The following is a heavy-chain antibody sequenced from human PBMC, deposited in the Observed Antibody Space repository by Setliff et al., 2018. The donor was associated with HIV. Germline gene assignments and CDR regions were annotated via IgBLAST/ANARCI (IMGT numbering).Heavy chain of an antibody. Sequence: SETLSLTCTVSGGSISYYWSWIRQPPGKGLEWIGYIHYSGNTNYNPSLKSRVTISVDTSKNQFSLNVTSVTAADTAVYYCARRGWNGYTAFDCWGQGTLVTVSS. V-gene: IGHV4-59*12. CDR3: ARRGWNGYTAFDC. D-gene: IGHD5-12*01. CDR1: GGSISYY. J-gene: IGHJ4*02. CDR2: IHYSGNT.